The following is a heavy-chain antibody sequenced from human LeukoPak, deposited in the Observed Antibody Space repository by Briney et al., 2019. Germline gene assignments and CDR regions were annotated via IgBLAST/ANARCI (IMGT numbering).Heavy chain of an antibody. V-gene: IGHV1-2*02. CDR2: INPNSGGT. CDR1: GYTFTSYG. D-gene: IGHD2-2*01. Sequence: ASVKVSCKASGYTFTSYGISWVRQAPGQGLEWMGWINPNSGGTNYAQKFQGRVTMTRDTSISTAYMELSRLRSDDTAVYYCARTPDIVVFMYYYYGMDVWGQGTTVTVSS. CDR3: ARTPDIVVFMYYYYGMDV. J-gene: IGHJ6*02.